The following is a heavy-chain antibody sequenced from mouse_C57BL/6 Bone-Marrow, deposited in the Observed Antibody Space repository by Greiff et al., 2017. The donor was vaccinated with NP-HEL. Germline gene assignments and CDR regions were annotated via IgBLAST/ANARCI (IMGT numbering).Heavy chain of an antibody. CDR2: IYPRSGNT. CDR3: AREELGRAY. V-gene: IGHV1-81*01. J-gene: IGHJ3*01. Sequence: VQLQQSGAELARPGASVKLSCKASGYTFTSYGISWVKQRTGQGLEWIGEIYPRSGNTYYYEKFTGKATLTADKSSSTAYRKLRSLTYEASAVYCCAREELGRAYWGQGTLVTVSA. CDR1: GYTFTSYG. D-gene: IGHD4-1*01.